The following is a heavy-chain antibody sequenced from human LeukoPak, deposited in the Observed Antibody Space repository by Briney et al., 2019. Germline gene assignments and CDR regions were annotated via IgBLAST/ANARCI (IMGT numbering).Heavy chain of an antibody. D-gene: IGHD2-21*02. V-gene: IGHV3-33*01. J-gene: IGHJ4*02. CDR3: ARDTDCGGDCLTLDY. CDR2: IWYDGSNK. Sequence: GRSLRLSCAASGFTFSIYGMHWVRQAPGKGLEWVAVIWYDGSNKYYADSVKGRFTISRDNSKNTLYLQMNSLRAEDTAVYYCARDTDCGGDCLTLDYWGQGTLVTVSS. CDR1: GFTFSIYG.